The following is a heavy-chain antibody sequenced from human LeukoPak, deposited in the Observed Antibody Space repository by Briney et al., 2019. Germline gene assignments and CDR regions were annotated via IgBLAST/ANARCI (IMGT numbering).Heavy chain of an antibody. V-gene: IGHV1-2*02. CDR2: INPNSGGT. D-gene: IGHD3-10*01. J-gene: IGHJ5*02. CDR1: GYTFTGYY. CDR3: ARERNTRWGYYGSGSYYQNWFDP. Sequence: GASVKVSCKASGYTFTGYYMHWVRQAPGQGLEWMGWINPNSGGTDYAQKFQGRVTMTRDTSISTAYMELSRLRSDDTAVYYCARERNTRWGYYGSGSYYQNWFDPWGQGTLVTVSS.